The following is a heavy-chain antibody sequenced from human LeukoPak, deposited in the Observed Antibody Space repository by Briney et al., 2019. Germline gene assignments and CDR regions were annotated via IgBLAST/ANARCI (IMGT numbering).Heavy chain of an antibody. J-gene: IGHJ5*02. V-gene: IGHV4-61*02. CDR3: ARGGNWFDP. Sequence: SGTLSLTCTVSGDSISSGRYYWSWIRQPAGKGLEWIGRIYTSGSTNYNPSLKSRVTISVDTSKNQFSLKLSSVTAADTAVYYCARGGNWFDPWGQGTLVTVSS. CDR2: IYTSGST. CDR1: GDSISSGRYY. D-gene: IGHD1-26*01.